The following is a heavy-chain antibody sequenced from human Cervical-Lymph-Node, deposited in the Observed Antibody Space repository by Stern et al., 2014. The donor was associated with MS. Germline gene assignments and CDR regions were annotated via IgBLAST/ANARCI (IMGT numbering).Heavy chain of an antibody. CDR1: GYTFTSYG. CDR3: ARRSTTGTTRYYGMDV. J-gene: IGHJ6*02. D-gene: IGHD1-1*01. Sequence: VQLVESGAEVKKPGASVKVSCKASGYTFTSYGISWVRQAPGKGLEWMGWISAYNGNTNYAQKLQGRVTMTTDTSTSTAYMELRSLRSDDTAVYYCARRSTTGTTRYYGMDVWGQGTTVTVSS. V-gene: IGHV1-18*01. CDR2: ISAYNGNT.